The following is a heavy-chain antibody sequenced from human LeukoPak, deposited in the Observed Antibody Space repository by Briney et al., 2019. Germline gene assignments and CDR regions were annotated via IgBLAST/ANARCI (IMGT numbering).Heavy chain of an antibody. Sequence: CLCIRQPAGKGLACIGRFYSSGSTNNNPTLKSRVTMSVDTSKNQFSLKLSSVTAADTAVYYCARAKRVTMIVVVITSHYFDYWGRGTLVTVSS. V-gene: IGHV4-4*07. CDR2: FYSSGST. D-gene: IGHD3-22*01. CDR3: ARAKRVTMIVVVITSHYFDY. J-gene: IGHJ4*02.